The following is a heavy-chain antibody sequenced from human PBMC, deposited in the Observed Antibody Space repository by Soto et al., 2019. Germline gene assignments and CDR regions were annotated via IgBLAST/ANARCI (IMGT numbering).Heavy chain of an antibody. V-gene: IGHV4-30-2*01. J-gene: IGHJ3*01. CDR1: GGSISSGGYS. CDR3: ASNVAADDYFDV. Sequence: QLQLQESGSGLVKPSQTLSLTGAVSGGSISSGGYSWTWIRQPTGTGLEWIGYIYHSVNTYDNPSRKSRVTIAGDRSKNQFTLNLSSVNAADTAVYYCASNVAADDYFDVWGQGTMVTVSS. CDR2: IYHSVNT. D-gene: IGHD2-15*01.